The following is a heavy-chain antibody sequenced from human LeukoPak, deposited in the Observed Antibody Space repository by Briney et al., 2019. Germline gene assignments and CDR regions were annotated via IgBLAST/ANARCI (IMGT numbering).Heavy chain of an antibody. CDR2: IRYDGSNK. J-gene: IGHJ4*02. D-gene: IGHD6-19*01. V-gene: IGHV3-30*02. CDR1: GFTFSSYW. Sequence: GGSLRLSCAVSGFTFSSYWTSWVRQAPGKGLEWVAFIRYDGSNKYYADSVKGRFTISRDNSKNTLYLQMNSLRAEDTAVYYCVRQWLGYYFDYWGQGTLVTVSS. CDR3: VRQWLGYYFDY.